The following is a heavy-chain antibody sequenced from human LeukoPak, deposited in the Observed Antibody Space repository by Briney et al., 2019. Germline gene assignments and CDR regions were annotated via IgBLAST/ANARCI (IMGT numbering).Heavy chain of an antibody. CDR3: ARATPGIAAAGTGGPYYLDY. D-gene: IGHD6-13*01. Sequence: SETLSLTFAVYGGSFSGYYWSWIRQPPGKGLEWIGEINHSGSTNYNPSLKSRVTISVDTSKNQFSLKLSSVTAADTAVYYCARATPGIAAAGTGGPYYLDYWGQGTLVTVSS. CDR1: GGSFSGYY. CDR2: INHSGST. V-gene: IGHV4-34*01. J-gene: IGHJ4*02.